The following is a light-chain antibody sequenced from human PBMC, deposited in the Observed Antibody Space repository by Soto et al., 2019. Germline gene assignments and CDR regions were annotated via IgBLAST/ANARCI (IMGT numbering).Light chain of an antibody. CDR3: SSYTSSSALI. V-gene: IGLV2-14*01. CDR2: AVS. Sequence: QSALTQPASVSGSPGQSITISCTGTSSDVGAYNYVSWYQQHAGKAPKLMIYAVSNRPLGVSNRFSGSKSGNTASLTVSGLQAEDEAYYFCSSYTSSSALIFGGGTKLTVL. CDR1: SSDVGAYNY. J-gene: IGLJ2*01.